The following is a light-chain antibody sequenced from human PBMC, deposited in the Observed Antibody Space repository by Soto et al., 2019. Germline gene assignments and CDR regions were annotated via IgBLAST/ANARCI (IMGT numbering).Light chain of an antibody. CDR1: QTISSY. Sequence: DVQMTQSPFFLSASVGDRVTITCRASQTISSYLVWYQQKPGRPPKLLIDVTSTLQSWVPSRFSGSGSGTDFTITITSLQPEAFATYYCLQTYIAPFAFGQGTQLEIK. CDR2: VTS. V-gene: IGKV1-39*01. J-gene: IGKJ2*01. CDR3: LQTYIAPFA.